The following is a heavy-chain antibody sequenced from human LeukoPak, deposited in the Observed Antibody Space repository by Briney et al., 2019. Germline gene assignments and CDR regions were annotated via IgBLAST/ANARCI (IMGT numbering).Heavy chain of an antibody. CDR2: FDPEDGET. CDR1: GYTLTELS. J-gene: IGHJ4*02. Sequence: ASVKVSCKVSGYTLTELSMHWVRQAPGKGLEWMGGFDPEDGETIYAQKFQGRVTMTRNTSISTAYMELSSLRSEDTAVYYCARASPGVNDYWGQGTLVTVSS. V-gene: IGHV1-24*01. CDR3: ARASPGVNDY. D-gene: IGHD1-14*01.